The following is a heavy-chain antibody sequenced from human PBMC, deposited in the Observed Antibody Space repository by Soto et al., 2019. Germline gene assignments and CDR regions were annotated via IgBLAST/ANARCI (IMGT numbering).Heavy chain of an antibody. V-gene: IGHV3-48*01. CDR3: AVGEESRYYYYGMDV. CDR1: GLTFSSYS. J-gene: IGHJ6*02. CDR2: ISSSSSTI. Sequence: EVQLVESGGGLVQRGGSLRLSCAASGLTFSSYSMNWVRQAPGKGLAWVSYISSSSSTIYYADSVKGRFTISRDNAKNALYLQMNSLRAEDTAGYYCAVGEESRYYYYGMDVWGQGTTVTVSS.